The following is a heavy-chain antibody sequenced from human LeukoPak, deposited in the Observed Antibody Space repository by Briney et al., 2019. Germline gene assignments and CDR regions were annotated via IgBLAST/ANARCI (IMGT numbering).Heavy chain of an antibody. J-gene: IGHJ4*02. CDR3: AREISSESYTESFDY. D-gene: IGHD3-10*01. Sequence: PSETLSLTCNVSGGSINSDYWTWIRQPPEKGLEWIGYVYYSGRTKHNPSLKSRVTISVDTSKNQFSLKLNFVTAADTAVYYCAREISSESYTESFDYWGQGILVTVSS. CDR2: VYYSGRT. CDR1: GGSINSDY. V-gene: IGHV4-59*01.